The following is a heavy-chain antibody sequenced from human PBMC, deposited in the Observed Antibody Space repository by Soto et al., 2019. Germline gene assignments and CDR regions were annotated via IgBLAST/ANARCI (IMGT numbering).Heavy chain of an antibody. V-gene: IGHV1-69*13. CDR1: GGTFSSYA. Sequence: SVKVSCKASGGTFSSYAISWVRQAPGQGLEWMGGIIPIFGTANYAQKFQGRVTITADESTSTAYMELSSLRSEDTAVYYCALASELADILTGYEFVNWFDPWGQGTLVTVSS. J-gene: IGHJ5*02. D-gene: IGHD3-9*01. CDR2: IIPIFGTA. CDR3: ALASELADILTGYEFVNWFDP.